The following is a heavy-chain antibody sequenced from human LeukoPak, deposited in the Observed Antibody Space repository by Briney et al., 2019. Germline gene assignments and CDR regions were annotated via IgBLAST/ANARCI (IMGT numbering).Heavy chain of an antibody. CDR2: IKQDGSEK. CDR1: GFTFSHYW. V-gene: IGHV3-7*01. Sequence: GGSLRLSCAASGFTFSHYWMTWVRQAPGKGLEWVANIKQDGSEKYCVDSVKGRFTVSRDNAKNSLYLQMSSLRAEDTAVYYCARVSRELDRVSPLSYWGQGTLVTVSS. CDR3: ARVSRELDRVSPLSY. J-gene: IGHJ4*02. D-gene: IGHD2-8*01.